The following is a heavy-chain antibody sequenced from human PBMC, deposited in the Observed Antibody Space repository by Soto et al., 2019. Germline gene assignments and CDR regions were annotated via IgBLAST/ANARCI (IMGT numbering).Heavy chain of an antibody. D-gene: IGHD4-4*01. CDR3: ATTASGTNYFDH. J-gene: IGHJ4*02. CDR2: IAAGNGNT. CDR1: GYIFTGYA. V-gene: IGHV1-3*01. Sequence: QVQLVQSGTEARKPGASVKVSCRASGYIFTGYAIQWVRQAPGQRLEWMGWIAAGNGNTRYSQKFQDRVTISRDISASTAYMELTSLRSEDTAIYYCATTASGTNYFDHWDQGTLVTVYS.